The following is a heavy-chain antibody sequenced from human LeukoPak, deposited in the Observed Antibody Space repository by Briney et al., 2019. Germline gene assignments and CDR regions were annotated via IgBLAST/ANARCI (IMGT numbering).Heavy chain of an antibody. Sequence: ASVKVPCKASGYTFTGYYMHWVRQAPGQGLEWMGWINPNSGGTNYAQKFQGRVTMTRDTSISTAYMELSRLRSDDTAVYYCARVDDIVVVPVGFDYWGQGTLVTVSS. J-gene: IGHJ4*02. CDR3: ARVDDIVVVPVGFDY. CDR1: GYTFTGYY. CDR2: INPNSGGT. D-gene: IGHD2-2*01. V-gene: IGHV1-2*02.